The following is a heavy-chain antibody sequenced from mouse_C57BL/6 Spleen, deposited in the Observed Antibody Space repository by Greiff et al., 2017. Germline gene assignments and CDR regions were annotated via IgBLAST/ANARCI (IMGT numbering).Heavy chain of an antibody. CDR2: IYPRSGNT. J-gene: IGHJ1*03. CDR1: GYTFTSYG. D-gene: IGHD1-1*01. CDR3: ARYYYGSSPTWYFDV. V-gene: IGHV1-81*01. Sequence: QVQLQQSGAELARPGASVKLSCKASGYTFTSYGISWVKQRTGQGLEWIGEIYPRSGNTYYNEKFKGKATLTADKSSSAGYMELRSLPSEDSAVYVVARYYYGSSPTWYFDVWGTGTTVTVSS.